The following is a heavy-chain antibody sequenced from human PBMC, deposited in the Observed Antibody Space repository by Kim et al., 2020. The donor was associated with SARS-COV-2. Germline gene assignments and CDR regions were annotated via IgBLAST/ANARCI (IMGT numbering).Heavy chain of an antibody. Sequence: GGSLRLSCAASGFTFSSYGMHWVRQAPGKGLEWVAVIWYDGSNKYYADSVKGRFTISRDNSKNTLYLQMNSLRAEDTAVYYCAREEVEDSDWYWGCFATGGERTLVTVSA. V-gene: IGHV3-33*08. J-gene: IGHJ4*02. CDR1: GFTFSSYG. D-gene: IGHD2-8*02. CDR2: IWYDGSNK. CDR3: AREEVEDSDWYWGCFAT.